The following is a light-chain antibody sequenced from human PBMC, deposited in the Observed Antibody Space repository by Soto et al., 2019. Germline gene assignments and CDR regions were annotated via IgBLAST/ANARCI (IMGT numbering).Light chain of an antibody. Sequence: QSVLTQPASVSGSXXXXXXISCTATSSDGADYKDVSWYQQHPGNAPKLMIYEVTYRPSGVSNRFSGSKSGNTASLTISGLQAEDEAEYYCSSYTTSSTVFGTGTKLTVL. J-gene: IGLJ1*01. V-gene: IGLV2-14*01. CDR1: SSDGADYKD. CDR3: SSYTTSSTV. CDR2: EVT.